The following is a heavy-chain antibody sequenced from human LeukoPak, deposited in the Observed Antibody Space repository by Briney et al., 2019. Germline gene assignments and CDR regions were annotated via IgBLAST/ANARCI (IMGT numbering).Heavy chain of an antibody. Sequence: PGGSLRLSCAVSGFTFSDHFLDWVRQAPGKGLEWVGRSSNKAKSYTTEYAASVKGRFTISRDDSKNSLYLQMNSLKTEDTAVYYCVRVGSVAGSDYLDYWGQGTQVTVSS. V-gene: IGHV3-72*01. D-gene: IGHD6-19*01. CDR1: GFTFSDHF. CDR3: VRVGSVAGSDYLDY. CDR2: SSNKAKSYTT. J-gene: IGHJ4*02.